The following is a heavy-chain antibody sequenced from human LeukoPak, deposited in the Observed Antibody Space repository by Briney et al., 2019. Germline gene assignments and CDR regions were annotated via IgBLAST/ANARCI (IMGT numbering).Heavy chain of an antibody. CDR1: GFTFSSHS. Sequence: PGGSLRLSCAASGFTFSSHSMNWVRQAPGKGLEWVTVIWHDGSHKDYADSVKGRFTISRDNSKNTLYLQMNDLRAEDTAVYFCVRGWGSNVYASAFDVWGQGTMVTVSS. CDR3: VRGWGSNVYASAFDV. D-gene: IGHD3-16*01. CDR2: IWHDGSHK. J-gene: IGHJ3*01. V-gene: IGHV3-33*08.